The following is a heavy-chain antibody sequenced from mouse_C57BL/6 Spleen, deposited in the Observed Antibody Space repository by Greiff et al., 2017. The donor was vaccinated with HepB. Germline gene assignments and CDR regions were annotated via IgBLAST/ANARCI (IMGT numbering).Heavy chain of an antibody. CDR1: GFNIKNTY. Sequence: VQLKESVAELVRPGASVKLSCTASGFNIKNTYMHWVKQRPEQGLEWIGRIDPANGNTKYAPKFQGKATITADTSSNTAYLQLSSLTSEDTAIYYCANLYYGRWYFDVWGTGTTVTVSS. CDR2: IDPANGNT. V-gene: IGHV14-3*01. D-gene: IGHD1-1*01. CDR3: ANLYYGRWYFDV. J-gene: IGHJ1*03.